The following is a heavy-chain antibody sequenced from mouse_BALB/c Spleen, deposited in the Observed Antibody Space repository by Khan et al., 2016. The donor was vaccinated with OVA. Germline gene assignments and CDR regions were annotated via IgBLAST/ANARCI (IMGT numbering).Heavy chain of an antibody. CDR1: GYTFTDYN. Sequence: QVQLQQSGAELARPGTSVKLSCKASGYTFTDYNINWVKQRTGQGLEWIGEIYPGSGNTYYSEKFKGKATLTADKSSSTAYMQLSSLTTEDSAILFWAREWGAWFPYGGQGTLVTVSA. V-gene: IGHV1-77*01. J-gene: IGHJ3*01. CDR3: AREWGAWFPY. CDR2: IYPGSGNT.